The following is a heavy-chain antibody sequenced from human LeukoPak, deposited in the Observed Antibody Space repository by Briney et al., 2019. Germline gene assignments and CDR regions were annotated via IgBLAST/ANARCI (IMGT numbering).Heavy chain of an antibody. CDR1: GYTFTGYY. V-gene: IGHV1-2*04. D-gene: IGHD3-3*01. CDR2: INPNSGGT. Sequence: ASVRVSCKASGYTFTGYYMHWVRQAPGQGLEWMGWINPNSGGTNYAQKFQGWVTMTRDTSISTAYMELSRLGSDDTAVYYCASSPWSVFGDLNYYYYYMDVWGKGTTVTVSS. CDR3: ASSPWSVFGDLNYYYYYMDV. J-gene: IGHJ6*03.